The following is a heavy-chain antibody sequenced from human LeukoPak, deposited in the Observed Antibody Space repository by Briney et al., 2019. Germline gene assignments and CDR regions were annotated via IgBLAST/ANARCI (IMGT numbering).Heavy chain of an antibody. CDR3: AAAATTYYDFWSGYGMDV. CDR1: GGSISSSSYY. D-gene: IGHD3-3*01. J-gene: IGHJ6*02. V-gene: IGHV4-39*07. Sequence: SETLSLTCTVSGGSISSSSYYWGWIRQPPGKGLEWIGSIYYSGSTYYNPSLKSRVTISVDTSKNQFSLKLSSVTAADTAVYYCAAAATTYYDFWSGYGMDVWGQGTTVTVSS. CDR2: IYYSGST.